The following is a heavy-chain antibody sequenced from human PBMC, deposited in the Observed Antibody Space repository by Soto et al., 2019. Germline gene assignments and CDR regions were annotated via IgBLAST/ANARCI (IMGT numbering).Heavy chain of an antibody. Sequence: GGSLRLSCAASGFTFDDYTMHWVRQAPGKGLEWVSLISWDGGSTYYVDSVKGRFTISRDNSKNSLYLQMNSLRTEDTALYYCAKDAGRGGYMNYWGQGTLVTVSS. CDR2: ISWDGGST. D-gene: IGHD5-12*01. J-gene: IGHJ4*02. V-gene: IGHV3-43*01. CDR1: GFTFDDYT. CDR3: AKDAGRGGYMNY.